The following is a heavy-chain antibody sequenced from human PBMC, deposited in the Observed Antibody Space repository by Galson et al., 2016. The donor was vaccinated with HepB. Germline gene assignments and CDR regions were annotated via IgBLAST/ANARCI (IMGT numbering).Heavy chain of an antibody. CDR1: GDSVSSNSAA. CDR3: AREDYSSGWPLNWYFNL. J-gene: IGHJ2*01. Sequence: CAISGDSVSSNSAAWNWIRQSPSRGLEWLGRTYYRSKWYNDYAVSVKSRITINPDTSKNQFSLQLNSVTPEDTAVYYCAREDYSSGWPLNWYFNLWGRGTLVSVSP. CDR2: TYYRSKWYN. D-gene: IGHD6-19*01. V-gene: IGHV6-1*01.